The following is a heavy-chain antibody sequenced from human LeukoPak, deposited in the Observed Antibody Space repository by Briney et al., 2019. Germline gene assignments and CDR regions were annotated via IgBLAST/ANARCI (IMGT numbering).Heavy chain of an antibody. CDR1: GFTFSNAW. CDR3: ARDPETCTNGVCL. CDR2: IYSGGST. D-gene: IGHD2-8*01. Sequence: GGSLRLSCAASGFTFSNAWMSWVRQAPGKGLEWVSVIYSGGSTYYADSVKGRFTISRDNSKNTLYLQMNSLRAEDTAVYYCARDPETCTNGVCLWGQGTLVTVSS. J-gene: IGHJ4*02. V-gene: IGHV3-53*01.